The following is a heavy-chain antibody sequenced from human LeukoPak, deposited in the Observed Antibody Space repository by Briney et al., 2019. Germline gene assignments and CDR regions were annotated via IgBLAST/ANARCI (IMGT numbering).Heavy chain of an antibody. CDR3: ACGVDFSSGYKRGFDY. CDR2: MSRSSDTI. V-gene: IGHV3-48*01. J-gene: IGHJ4*02. D-gene: IGHD3-3*01. CDR1: VFTFSSYS. Sequence: GGSLRLSCSPWVFTFSSYSMNLVRQAPGKGLEWVSYMSRSSDTIYYADSVKGRFTISRDNAKRSLFLQMNCLRAEDTAIYYCACGVDFSSGYKRGFDYWGLGTLVTVSS.